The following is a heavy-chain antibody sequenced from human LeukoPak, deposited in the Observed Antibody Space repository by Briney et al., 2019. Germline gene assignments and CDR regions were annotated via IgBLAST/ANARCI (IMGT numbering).Heavy chain of an antibody. J-gene: IGHJ4*02. CDR2: ISWNSGGI. V-gene: IGHV3-9*01. CDR3: AKASRSRPTLLYFDY. CDR1: GFTFDDYA. Sequence: GRSLRLSCAASGFTFDDYAMHWVRQAPGKGLEWVSGISWNSGGIGYADSVKGRFTISRDNAKNSLYLQMNSLRAEDTALYYCAKASRSRPTLLYFDYWGQGTLVTVSS. D-gene: IGHD6-6*01.